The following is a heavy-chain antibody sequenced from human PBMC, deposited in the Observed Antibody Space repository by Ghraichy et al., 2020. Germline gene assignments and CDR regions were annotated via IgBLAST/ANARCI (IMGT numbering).Heavy chain of an antibody. J-gene: IGHJ4*02. CDR2: MNPNSGNT. Sequence: ASVKVSCKASGYTFTSYDINWVRQATGQGLEWMGWMNPNSGNTGYAQKFQGRVTMTRNISISTAYMELSSLRSEDTAVYYCARGCRDPRAGVYYFDYWGQGTLVTVSS. D-gene: IGHD2-8*01. CDR1: GYTFTSYD. CDR3: ARGCRDPRAGVYYFDY. V-gene: IGHV1-8*01.